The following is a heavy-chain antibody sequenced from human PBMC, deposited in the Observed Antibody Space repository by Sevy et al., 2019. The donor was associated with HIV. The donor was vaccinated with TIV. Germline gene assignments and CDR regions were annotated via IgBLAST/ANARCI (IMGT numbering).Heavy chain of an antibody. CDR3: ARQGWSVVVVAASGNGLDV. J-gene: IGHJ6*02. CDR2: IYYSGCT. Sequence: SETLSLTCTVSGGSISSSSYYWAWIRQPPGKGLEWIGSIYYSGCTYYNPCLKSRVTISVDTSKNQFSLKVTSVTAADTAVYYCARQGWSVVVVAASGNGLDVWGQGTTVTVSS. CDR1: GGSISSSSYY. D-gene: IGHD2-15*01. V-gene: IGHV4-39*01.